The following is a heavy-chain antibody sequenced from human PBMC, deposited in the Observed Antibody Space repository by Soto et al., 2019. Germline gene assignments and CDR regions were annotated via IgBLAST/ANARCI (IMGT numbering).Heavy chain of an antibody. J-gene: IGHJ5*02. Sequence: PSETLSLTCTVSGASVSSSEYYWGWIRQPPGKGLEWIGSLYYTGTTYNNPSLKSRVTISVDTSKNQFSLKLSSVTAADTAVYYCARQPPCRGNGARPDCLNWFDPWGPGTLVTVSS. V-gene: IGHV4-39*01. CDR2: LYYTGTT. CDR1: GASVSSSEYY. CDR3: ARQPPCRGNGARPDCLNWFDP. D-gene: IGHD6-6*01.